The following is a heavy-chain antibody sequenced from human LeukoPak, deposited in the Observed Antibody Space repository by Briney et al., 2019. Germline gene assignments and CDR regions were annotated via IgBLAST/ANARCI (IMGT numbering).Heavy chain of an antibody. Sequence: GGSLRLSCAASGFTFSSYAMSWVRQAPGKGLEWVSAISGSGGSTYYADSVKGRFTISRDNSKNTLYPQMNSLRAEDTAVYYCAKDTHTNIAAPTIPDDAFDIWGQGTMVTVSS. CDR1: GFTFSSYA. J-gene: IGHJ3*02. V-gene: IGHV3-23*01. CDR3: AKDTHTNIAAPTIPDDAFDI. CDR2: ISGSGGST. D-gene: IGHD6-6*01.